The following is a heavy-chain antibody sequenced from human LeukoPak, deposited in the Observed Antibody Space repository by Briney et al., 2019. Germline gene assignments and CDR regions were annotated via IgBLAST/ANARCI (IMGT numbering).Heavy chain of an antibody. CDR2: ISWNSGSI. J-gene: IGHJ3*02. D-gene: IGHD7-27*01. Sequence: GGSLRLSCAASGFTFDDYAMHWVRQAPGKGLEWVSGISWNSGSIGYADSVKGRFTISRDNAKNSLYLQMNSLRAEDTALYYCAKGIEDDSITGAKAFDIWGQGTMVTVSS. CDR3: AKGIEDDSITGAKAFDI. V-gene: IGHV3-9*01. CDR1: GFTFDDYA.